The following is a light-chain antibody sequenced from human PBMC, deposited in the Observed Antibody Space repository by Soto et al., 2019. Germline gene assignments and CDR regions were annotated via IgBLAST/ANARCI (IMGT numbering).Light chain of an antibody. CDR2: GAS. CDR1: RSVGRDY. CDR3: QQSHKAPVT. J-gene: IGKJ1*01. Sequence: EIVLTQAPSILSLSPGERATLSWRASRSVGRDYLAWFQQRPGQPPRLLIYGASRRATGIPDRFSGTESGTDFTLTISSLEPEDFAVYYCQQSHKAPVTFGQGTKVDIK. V-gene: IGKV3-20*01.